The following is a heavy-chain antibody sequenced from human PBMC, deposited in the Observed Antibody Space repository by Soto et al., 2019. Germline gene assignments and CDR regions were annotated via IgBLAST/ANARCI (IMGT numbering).Heavy chain of an antibody. CDR2: ISYDGSNK. CDR1: GLTFSSYA. J-gene: IGHJ4*02. Sequence: GGSLRLSCAASGLTFSSYAMHWVRQAPGKGLEWVAVISYDGSNKYYADSVKGRFTISRDNSKNTLYLQMNSLRAEDTAVYYCARDVPATPYWGQGTLVTVSS. V-gene: IGHV3-30-3*01. D-gene: IGHD2-2*01. CDR3: ARDVPATPY.